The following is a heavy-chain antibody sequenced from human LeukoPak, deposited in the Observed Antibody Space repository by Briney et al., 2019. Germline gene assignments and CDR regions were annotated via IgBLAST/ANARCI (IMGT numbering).Heavy chain of an antibody. CDR1: GYTFTSYG. V-gene: IGHV1-18*01. D-gene: IGHD3-10*01. CDR3: ARDVPPTMIWGGRDY. J-gene: IGHJ4*02. CDR2: ISAYNGNT. Sequence: ASVKVSCKASGYTFTSYGISWVRQAPGQGLEWMGWISAYNGNTNYAQKLQGRVTMTTDTSTSTAYMELRSLRSDDTAVYYCARDVPPTMIWGGRDYWGQGTLVTVSS.